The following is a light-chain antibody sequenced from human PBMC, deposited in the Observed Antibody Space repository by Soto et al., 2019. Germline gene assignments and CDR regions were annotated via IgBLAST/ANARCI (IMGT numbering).Light chain of an antibody. CDR1: QSVSSNY. CDR2: WAS. V-gene: IGKV4-1*01. CDR3: QQYYSTPLT. J-gene: IGKJ5*01. Sequence: LTQSPGTLSLSPGERATLSCRASQSVSSNYLAWYQQKPGQPPKLLLYWASTRESGVPDRFSGSGSGTDFTLTISSLQAEDVAVYYCQQYYSTPLTFGQGTRLEIK.